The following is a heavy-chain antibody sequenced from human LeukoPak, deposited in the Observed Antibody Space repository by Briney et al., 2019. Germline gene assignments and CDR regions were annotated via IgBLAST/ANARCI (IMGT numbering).Heavy chain of an antibody. V-gene: IGHV1-18*01. CDR1: GYTFTSYG. CDR3: ARDMSGGAFDI. J-gene: IGHJ3*02. D-gene: IGHD3-3*01. CDR2: ISAYNGNT. Sequence: VASVKVSCKASGYTFTSYGISWVRQAPGQGLEWMGWISAYNGNTNYAQKFQGRVTMTRDTSISTAYMELSRLRSDDTAVYYCARDMSGGAFDIWGQGTMVTVSS.